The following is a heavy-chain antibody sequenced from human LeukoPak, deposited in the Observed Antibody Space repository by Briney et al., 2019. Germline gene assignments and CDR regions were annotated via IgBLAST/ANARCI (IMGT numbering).Heavy chain of an antibody. Sequence: SETLSLTCTVSGGSISSYYWSWIRQPPGKGLEWIGYIYYSGNTNYNPSLKSRVTISVDTSKNQFSLKLTSVTAADTAVYYCARGYNWNEPFDNWGQGTLVTVSS. CDR2: IYYSGNT. D-gene: IGHD1-20*01. J-gene: IGHJ4*02. CDR1: GGSISSYY. CDR3: ARGYNWNEPFDN. V-gene: IGHV4-59*01.